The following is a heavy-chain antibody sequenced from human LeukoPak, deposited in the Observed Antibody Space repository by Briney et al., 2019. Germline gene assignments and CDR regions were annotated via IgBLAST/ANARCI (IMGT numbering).Heavy chain of an antibody. D-gene: IGHD3-22*01. Sequence: ASVKVSCKASGYTFTGYYMHWVRQASGQGLEWMGWINPNSGGTNYAQKFQGRVTMTRDTSISTAYMELSRLRSDDTAVYYCARGARSTNSGYYNIDYWGQGTLVTVSS. J-gene: IGHJ4*02. CDR1: GYTFTGYY. V-gene: IGHV1-2*02. CDR2: INPNSGGT. CDR3: ARGARSTNSGYYNIDY.